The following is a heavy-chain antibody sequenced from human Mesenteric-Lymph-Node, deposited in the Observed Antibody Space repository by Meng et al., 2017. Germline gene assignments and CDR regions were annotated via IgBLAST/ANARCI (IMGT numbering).Heavy chain of an antibody. J-gene: IGHJ4*02. CDR3: AGGAWEFDY. V-gene: IGHV4-61*01. CDR2: IDYSGCT. D-gene: IGHD1-26*01. Sequence: QVQVQDSCPGLVTPSVTLSLAGTGSGASVSSGNHYCSWTPQTGGKGLEYIAYIDYSGCTQYHPSLTSLVTMSVDTSKKQLFLTLSSVTAADTAGYYCAGGAWEFDYWGQGTLVTVSS. CDR1: GASVSSGNHY.